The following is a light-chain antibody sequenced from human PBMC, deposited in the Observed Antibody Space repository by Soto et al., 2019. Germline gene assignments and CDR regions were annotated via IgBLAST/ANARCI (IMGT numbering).Light chain of an antibody. Sequence: EIVLTQSPGTLSLSPGERATLSCRASQSVSSSYLAWYQQKPGQAPRLLIYGASSRATGIPDRFXXXXXGXXXXXTISRLEPEDFAVYYCHQYGSSPVTFGQGTKVEIK. V-gene: IGKV3-20*01. CDR3: HQYGSSPVT. CDR1: QSVSSSY. CDR2: GAS. J-gene: IGKJ1*01.